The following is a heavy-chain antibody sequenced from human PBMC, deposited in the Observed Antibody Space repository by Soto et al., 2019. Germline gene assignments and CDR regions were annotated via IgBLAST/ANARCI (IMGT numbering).Heavy chain of an antibody. V-gene: IGHV1-46*03. D-gene: IGHD5-12*01. CDR2: INPSGGST. CDR3: ARTDVDIVATIDY. CDR1: GYTFTSYY. J-gene: IGHJ4*02. Sequence: ASVKVSCKASGYTFTSYYMHWVRQAPGQGLEWMGIINPSGGSTSYAQKFQGSVTMTRDTSTSTVYMELSSLRSEDTTVYYCARTDVDIVATIDYWGQGTLVTVSS.